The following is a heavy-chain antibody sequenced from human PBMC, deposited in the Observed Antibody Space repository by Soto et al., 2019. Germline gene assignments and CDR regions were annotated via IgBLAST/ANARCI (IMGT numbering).Heavy chain of an antibody. D-gene: IGHD1-1*01. V-gene: IGHV3-33*01. Sequence: QVQLVESGGGVVQPGRSLRLSCAASGFTFSSYGMHWVRQAPGKGLEWVAVIWYDGSNKYYADSVKGRFTISRDNSKNTLYLQMNSLRAEDTAVYYCAGEGNDSAMDVWGKGTTVTVSS. CDR3: AGEGNDSAMDV. CDR2: IWYDGSNK. J-gene: IGHJ6*04. CDR1: GFTFSSYG.